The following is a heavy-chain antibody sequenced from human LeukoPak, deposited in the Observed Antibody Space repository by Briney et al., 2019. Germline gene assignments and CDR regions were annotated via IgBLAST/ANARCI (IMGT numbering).Heavy chain of an antibody. Sequence: PGGSLRLSCAASGFTFSYYSMNWVRQAPGKGLEWVSSITSSSIYTYYADSVKGRFTISRDNAKNSLYLQMNSLRAEDTALYYCASSGYSGYFGRYYFDYWGQGTRVTVSS. V-gene: IGHV3-21*01. D-gene: IGHD5-12*01. CDR1: GFTFSYYS. CDR3: ASSGYSGYFGRYYFDY. J-gene: IGHJ4*02. CDR2: ITSSSIYT.